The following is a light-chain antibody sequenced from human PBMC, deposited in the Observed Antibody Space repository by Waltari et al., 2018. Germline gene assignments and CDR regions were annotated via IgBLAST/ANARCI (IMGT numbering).Light chain of an antibody. V-gene: IGKV1-33*01. CDR2: DAS. Sequence: DIQITQSPPSLSASVGDRVTISCQASQDISTYLNWYQHKPGKYPKLLIHDASNLATGVPSRFSGRGSGTVFSFTISSLQPEDFATYYCQHYDFLPTFGPGTKVDV. CDR1: QDISTY. J-gene: IGKJ3*01. CDR3: QHYDFLPT.